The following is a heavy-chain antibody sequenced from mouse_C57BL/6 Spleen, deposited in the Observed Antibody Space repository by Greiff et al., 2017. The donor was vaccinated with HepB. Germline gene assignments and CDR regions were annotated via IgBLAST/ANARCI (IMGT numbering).Heavy chain of an antibody. D-gene: IGHD2-3*01. CDR2: INPNNGGN. CDR1: GYTFTDYN. V-gene: IGHV1-22*01. J-gene: IGHJ4*01. Sequence: EVQLQQSGPELVKPGASVKMSCKASGYTFTDYNMHWVKQSHGKSLEWIGYINPNNGGNSYNQKFKGKATLTVNKSSSTAYMELRSLTSEDSAVYYCARRWLLPYYYAMDYWGQGTSVTVSS. CDR3: ARRWLLPYYYAMDY.